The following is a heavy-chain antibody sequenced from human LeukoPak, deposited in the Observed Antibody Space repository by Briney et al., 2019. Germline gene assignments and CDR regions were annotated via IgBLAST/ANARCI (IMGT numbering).Heavy chain of an antibody. V-gene: IGHV4-59*01. CDR1: GGSISSYY. CDR3: ASSRSSTSLIAFDY. J-gene: IGHJ4*02. Sequence: SETLSLTCTVSGGSISSYYWSWIQQPPGKGLEWIGYIYYSGSTNYNPSLKSRVTISVDTSKNQFSLTLSSVTAADTAVYYCASSRSSTSLIAFDYWGQGTLVTVSS. D-gene: IGHD2-2*01. CDR2: IYYSGST.